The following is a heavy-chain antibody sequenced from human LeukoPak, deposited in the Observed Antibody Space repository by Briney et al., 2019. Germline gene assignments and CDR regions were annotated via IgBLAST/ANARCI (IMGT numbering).Heavy chain of an antibody. D-gene: IGHD6-13*01. Sequence: GGSLRLSCAASGFTFSSYAMNWVRQAPGKGLEWVSSISSSSSYIYYADSVKGRFTISRDNAKNSLYLQMNSLRAEDTTVYYCARDTGIAAAGGLFDYWGQGTLVTVSS. J-gene: IGHJ4*02. CDR2: ISSSSSYI. CDR1: GFTFSSYA. V-gene: IGHV3-21*01. CDR3: ARDTGIAAAGGLFDY.